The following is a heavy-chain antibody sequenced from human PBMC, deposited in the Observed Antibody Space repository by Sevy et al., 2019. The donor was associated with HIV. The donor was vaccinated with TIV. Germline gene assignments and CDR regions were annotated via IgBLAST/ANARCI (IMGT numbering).Heavy chain of an antibody. CDR3: AKDGDDSSGYYL. CDR1: GFTFSSYA. CDR2: ISGSGGST. Sequence: RGYLRLSCAASGFTFSSYAMSWVRQAPGKGLEWVSAISGSGGSTYYADSVKGRFTISRDNSKNTLYLQMNSLRAEDTAVYYCAKDGDDSSGYYLWGQGTLVPVSS. J-gene: IGHJ4*02. D-gene: IGHD3-22*01. V-gene: IGHV3-23*01.